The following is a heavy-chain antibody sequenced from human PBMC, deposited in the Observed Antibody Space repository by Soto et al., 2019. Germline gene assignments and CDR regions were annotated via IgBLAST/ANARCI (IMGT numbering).Heavy chain of an antibody. J-gene: IGHJ4*02. CDR2: ISHTGDT. CDR1: DASVWIYSYF. V-gene: IGHV4-61*01. Sequence: SETLSLTCTVSDASVWIYSYFWTLIRQPPGKGLEWIAYISHTGDTNYNPSLKSRVTISIDTSRNQFSLTVTSVTAADTAVYFCARIVVGVTVDLWGQGSLVTVSS. CDR3: ARIVVGVTVDL. D-gene: IGHD1-26*01.